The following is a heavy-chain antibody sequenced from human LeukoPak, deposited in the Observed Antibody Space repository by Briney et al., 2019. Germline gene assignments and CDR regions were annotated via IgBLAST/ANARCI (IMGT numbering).Heavy chain of an antibody. D-gene: IGHD2-2*01. CDR2: VYPGDSDT. V-gene: IGHV5-51*01. Sequence: GESLKISCKGSAYSFTTYWIGWVRPMPGKGLEWMGFVYPGDSDTRYSPSFQGQVTISADKSISTAYLQWSSLKASDTAMYYCARGVVVVPTATSGAFDIWGQGTMVTVSS. CDR3: ARGVVVVPTATSGAFDI. J-gene: IGHJ3*02. CDR1: AYSFTTYW.